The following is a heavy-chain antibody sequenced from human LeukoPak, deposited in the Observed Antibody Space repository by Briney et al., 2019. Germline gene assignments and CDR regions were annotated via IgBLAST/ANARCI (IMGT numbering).Heavy chain of an antibody. CDR2: IYHSGST. J-gene: IGHJ4*02. Sequence: SETLSLTCAVSGYSISSNYYWGWIRQPPGKGLEWIGSIYHSGSTYYNPSLKSRVTISVDTSKNQFSLKVSSVTAADTAVYYCARGQGNVEGFDYWGQGTLVTVSS. V-gene: IGHV4-38-2*01. CDR3: ARGQGNVEGFDY. CDR1: GYSISSNYY. D-gene: IGHD1-1*01.